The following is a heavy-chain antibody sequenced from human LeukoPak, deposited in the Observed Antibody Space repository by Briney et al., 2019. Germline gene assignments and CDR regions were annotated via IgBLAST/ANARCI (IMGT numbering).Heavy chain of an antibody. V-gene: IGHV4-38-2*02. CDR3: ARRGYYDRTFDY. D-gene: IGHD3-16*01. CDR2: IYHSGST. Sequence: PSETLSLTCSVSTYSISSGHYWAWIRQPPGKGLEWIGSIYHSGSTYYNPSLKNRVTISVDTSNNQFSLRLNSVTAADTAVYFCARRGYYDRTFDYWGQGTLVTVSS. J-gene: IGHJ4*02. CDR1: TYSISSGHY.